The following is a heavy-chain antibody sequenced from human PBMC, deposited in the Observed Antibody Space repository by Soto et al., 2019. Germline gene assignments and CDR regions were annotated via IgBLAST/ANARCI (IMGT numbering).Heavy chain of an antibody. D-gene: IGHD3-3*01. J-gene: IGHJ3*02. CDR1: GFTVSSNY. V-gene: IGHV3-66*01. CDR3: ARDRSTIYAFDI. CDR2: IYSGGST. Sequence: EVQLVESGGGLVQPGGSLRLSCAASGFTVSSNYMSWVRQAPGKGLEWVSVIYSGGSTYYADSVKGRFTISRDNSKNTRYLQMNSLSAEDTAVYYCARDRSTIYAFDIWGQGTMVTVSS.